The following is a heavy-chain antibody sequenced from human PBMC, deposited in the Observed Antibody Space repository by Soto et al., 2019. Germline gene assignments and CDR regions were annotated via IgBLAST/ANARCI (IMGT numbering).Heavy chain of an antibody. CDR2: IWYDGSNK. CDR1: GFTFSSYG. CDR3: ARDANHYGGNSIIDY. V-gene: IGHV3-33*01. Sequence: QVQLVESGGGVGQPGRSLRLSCAASGFTFSSYGMHWVRQAPGKGLEWVAVIWYDGSNKYYADSVKGRFTISRDNSKNTLYLQMNSLRGEDTAVYYCARDANHYGGNSIIDYWGQGTLVTVSS. J-gene: IGHJ4*02. D-gene: IGHD4-17*01.